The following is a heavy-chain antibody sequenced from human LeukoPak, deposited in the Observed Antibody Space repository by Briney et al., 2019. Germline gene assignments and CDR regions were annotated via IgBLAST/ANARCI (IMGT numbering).Heavy chain of an antibody. J-gene: IGHJ4*02. CDR1: GYTFTSYY. CDR3: ASFPGDYDSIQPGDY. Sequence: ASVKVSCKASGYTFTSYYMHWVRQAPGQGLEWMGIINPSGGSTSYAQKFQGRVTMTRDMSTSTVYMELSSLRSEDTAVYYCASFPGDYDSIQPGDYWGQGTLVTVSS. V-gene: IGHV1-46*01. D-gene: IGHD3-22*01. CDR2: INPSGGST.